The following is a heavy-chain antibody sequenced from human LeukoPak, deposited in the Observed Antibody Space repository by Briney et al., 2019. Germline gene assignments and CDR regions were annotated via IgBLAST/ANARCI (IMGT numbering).Heavy chain of an antibody. J-gene: IGHJ4*02. D-gene: IGHD3-22*01. V-gene: IGHV3-23*01. Sequence: GGSLRLSCAASGFAFSSYAMSWVRQAPGKGLEWVSAISGSGGSTYYADSVKGRFTISRDNSKNTLYLQMNSLRAEDTAVYYCAKVYYYDSSGPFDYWGQGTLVTVSS. CDR2: ISGSGGST. CDR3: AKVYYYDSSGPFDY. CDR1: GFAFSSYA.